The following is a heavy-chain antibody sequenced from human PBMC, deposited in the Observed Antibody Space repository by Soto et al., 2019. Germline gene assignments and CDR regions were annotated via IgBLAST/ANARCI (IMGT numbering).Heavy chain of an antibody. V-gene: IGHV3-53*01. D-gene: IGHD4-17*01. CDR3: ARASGYGDLYYYGMDV. J-gene: IGHJ6*02. CDR2: IYSGGST. Sequence: GGSLRLSCAASGFTVSSNYMSWVRQAPGKGLEWVSVIYSGGSTYYADSVKGRSTISRDNSKNTLYLQMNSLRAEDTAVYYCARASGYGDLYYYGMDVWGQGTTVTVSS. CDR1: GFTVSSNY.